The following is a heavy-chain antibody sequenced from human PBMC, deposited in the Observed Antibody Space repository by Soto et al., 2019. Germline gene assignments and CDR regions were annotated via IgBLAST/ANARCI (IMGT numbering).Heavy chain of an antibody. CDR2: IYYSGST. J-gene: IGHJ5*02. Sequence: PSETLSLTCTVSGGSIGTYYWSWIRQPPGKGLEWIGYIYYSGSTNYNPSLKSRATISLDTSKNQFSLKLSSVTAADTAVYYCARHISWVNWFDPWGQRTLVTVSS. D-gene: IGHD1-20*01. V-gene: IGHV4-59*08. CDR1: GGSIGTYY. CDR3: ARHISWVNWFDP.